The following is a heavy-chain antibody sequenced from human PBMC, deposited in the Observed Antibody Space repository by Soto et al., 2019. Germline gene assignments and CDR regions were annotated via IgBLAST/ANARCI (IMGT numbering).Heavy chain of an antibody. J-gene: IGHJ4*02. V-gene: IGHV1-46*03. CDR1: VYSFTSYY. CDR3: ARGSQGYCNGGSCFPFDY. Sequence: ASLNLSCKASVYSFTSYYMHWVRQAHRQGLEWMGIINPSGGSTSYAQKFQGRVTMTRDTSTSTVYMELSSLRSEDTAVYYCARGSQGYCNGGSCFPFDYWGQGTLVTVSS. CDR2: INPSGGST. D-gene: IGHD2-15*01.